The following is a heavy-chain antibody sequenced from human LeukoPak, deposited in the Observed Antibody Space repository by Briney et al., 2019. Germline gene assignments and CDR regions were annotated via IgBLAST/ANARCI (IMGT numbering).Heavy chain of an antibody. J-gene: IGHJ6*03. CDR2: INYGGST. CDR1: EMSLSAYY. Sequence: PSETLSLTCAVSEMSLSAYYWKWSRQSPGKGLEWIGEINYGGSTKYTPSLEGRGTILIDTSMNQFSLKMTSVTAADTAVYYCARGESSTSPLYYYYFYMDVWGKGTTVTVSS. D-gene: IGHD6-6*01. CDR3: ARGESSTSPLYYYYFYMDV. V-gene: IGHV4-34*01.